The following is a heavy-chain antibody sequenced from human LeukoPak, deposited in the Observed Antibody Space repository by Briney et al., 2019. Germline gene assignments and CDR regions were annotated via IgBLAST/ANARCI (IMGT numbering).Heavy chain of an antibody. CDR1: GFNFGSYY. J-gene: IGHJ5*02. CDR2: ISDSGDNT. CDR3: AKRIGTGPGHNWFDP. V-gene: IGHV3-23*01. D-gene: IGHD2-8*02. Sequence: GGSLRLSCAASGFNFGSYYMTWVRQAPGKGLEWVSVISDSGDNTYYADSVKGRFTVSRDNSRDTLYLQMNSLRAEDTALYYCAKRIGTGPGHNWFDPWGQGTLVTVSS.